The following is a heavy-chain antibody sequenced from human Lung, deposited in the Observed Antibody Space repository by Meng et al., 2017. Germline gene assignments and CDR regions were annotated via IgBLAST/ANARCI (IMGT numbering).Heavy chain of an antibody. CDR1: GFTFTDHW. D-gene: IGHD1-1*01. CDR2: INRDGTKP. J-gene: IGHJ1*01. V-gene: IGHV3-74*01. Sequence: VQLVESGGALVPPGGSPRLSCASSGFTFTDHWMHWVRQGPGKGLVWVSRINRDGTKPTYADSVKGRFTISRDNAKNTLYLQMNNLRAEDTAFYYCTNDRLNHWGQGALVTVSS. CDR3: TNDRLNH.